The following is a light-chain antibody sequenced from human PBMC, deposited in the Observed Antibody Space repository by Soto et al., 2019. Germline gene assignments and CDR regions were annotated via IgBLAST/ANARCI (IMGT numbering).Light chain of an antibody. CDR2: DAS. CDR3: RQYNNWPQT. Sequence: EIVMTQSPATLSVSPGERATLSCRASQSVTSNLAWYQQKPGQAPRLLIYDASTRATGIPARFSGSGSGTEFTLTISSLQSEDFAVYYCRQYNNWPQTLGQGTKVEIK. CDR1: QSVTSN. V-gene: IGKV3-15*01. J-gene: IGKJ1*01.